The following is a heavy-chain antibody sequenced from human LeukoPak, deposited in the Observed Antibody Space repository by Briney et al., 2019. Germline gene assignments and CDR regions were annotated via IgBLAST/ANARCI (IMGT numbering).Heavy chain of an antibody. Sequence: PGGSLRLSCAASGFSFSVFWMHWVRQAPGKGPVWVSRIKTDGSITNYADSVKGRFTISRDNSENSLYLQMDSLTAEDTAVYYCARGSRNDYVWGSFTPFDYWGQGTLVTVSS. CDR3: ARGSRNDYVWGSFTPFDY. J-gene: IGHJ4*02. CDR1: GFSFSVFW. V-gene: IGHV3-74*01. D-gene: IGHD3-16*01. CDR2: IKTDGSIT.